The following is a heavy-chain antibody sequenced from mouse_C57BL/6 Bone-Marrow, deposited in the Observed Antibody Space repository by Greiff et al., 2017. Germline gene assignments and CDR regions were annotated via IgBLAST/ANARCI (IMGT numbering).Heavy chain of an antibody. Sequence: EVKLEESGPGLVKPSQSLSLTCSVTGYSITSGYYWNWIRQFPGNKLEWMGYISYDGSNNYNPSLKNRISITRDTSKNQFFLKLNSVTTEDTATYYCARETGYGNPWFAYWGQGTLVTVSA. V-gene: IGHV3-6*01. CDR2: ISYDGSN. CDR3: ARETGYGNPWFAY. CDR1: GYSITSGYY. J-gene: IGHJ3*01. D-gene: IGHD2-10*02.